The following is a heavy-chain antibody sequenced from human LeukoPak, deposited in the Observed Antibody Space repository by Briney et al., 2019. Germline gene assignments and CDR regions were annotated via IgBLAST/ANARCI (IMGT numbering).Heavy chain of an antibody. CDR3: ARDRGSSGWYEFDY. CDR1: GFTSGSYW. Sequence: GGSLRLSCAASGFTSGSYWMSWVRQAPGKGLEWVANIKQDGSEKYYVDSVRGRFTISRDNAKNSLYLQMNSLRAEDTAVYYCARDRGSSGWYEFDYWGQGTLVTVSS. J-gene: IGHJ4*02. CDR2: IKQDGSEK. V-gene: IGHV3-7*01. D-gene: IGHD6-19*01.